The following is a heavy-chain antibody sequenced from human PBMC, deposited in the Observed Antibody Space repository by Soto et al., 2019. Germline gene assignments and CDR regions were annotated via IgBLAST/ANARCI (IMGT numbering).Heavy chain of an antibody. Sequence: QVQLVQSGAEVKKPGASVKVSCKASGYTFTSYGISWVRQAPGQGLEWMGWISAYNGNTNYAQKLQGRVTMTTDTSTSTAYMELRSLRSDDTAVYYCARDSGGLSSSGYRFYYYYGMDVWGQGTTVTVSS. J-gene: IGHJ6*02. D-gene: IGHD6-13*01. CDR2: ISAYNGNT. CDR1: GYTFTSYG. V-gene: IGHV1-18*01. CDR3: ARDSGGLSSSGYRFYYYYGMDV.